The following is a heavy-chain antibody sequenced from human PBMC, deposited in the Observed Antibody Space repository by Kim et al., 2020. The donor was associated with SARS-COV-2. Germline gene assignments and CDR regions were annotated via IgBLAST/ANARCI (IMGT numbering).Heavy chain of an antibody. CDR1: GFTFSSYA. Sequence: GGSLRLSCAASGFTFSSYAMHWVRQAPGKGLEYVSSISSNGGSTYYANSVKGRFTISRDNSKNTLYLQMGSLRAEDMAVYYCARGGSSIRYYGMDVWGQGTTVTGSS. D-gene: IGHD6-6*01. CDR3: ARGGSSIRYYGMDV. CDR2: ISSNGGST. V-gene: IGHV3-64*01. J-gene: IGHJ6*02.